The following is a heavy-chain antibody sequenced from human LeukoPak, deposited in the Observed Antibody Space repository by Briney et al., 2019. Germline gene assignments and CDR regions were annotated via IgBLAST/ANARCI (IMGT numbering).Heavy chain of an antibody. CDR3: ARDYRWYQLLSLRPAAGNYYYGMDV. CDR1: GGTFSSYA. V-gene: IGHV1-69*04. J-gene: IGHJ6*02. Sequence: ASVTVSCKASGGTFSSYAISWVRQAPGQGLEWMGRIIPILGIANYAQKFQGRVTITADKSTSTAYMELSSLRSDDTAVYYCARDYRWYQLLSLRPAAGNYYYGMDVWGQGTTVTVSS. D-gene: IGHD2-2*01. CDR2: IIPILGIA.